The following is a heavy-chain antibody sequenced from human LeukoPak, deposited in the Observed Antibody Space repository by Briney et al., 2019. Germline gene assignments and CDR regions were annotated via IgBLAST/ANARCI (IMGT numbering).Heavy chain of an antibody. J-gene: IGHJ4*02. CDR1: GGSISSGDYY. D-gene: IGHD2/OR15-2a*01. CDR3: ARWNSPHLDY. Sequence: PSQTLSLTCTVSGGSISSGDYYWSWVRQPPGKGLEWIGYIYYSGSTHYNPSLKSRVTISVDTSKNQFSLKLSSVTAADTAVYYCARWNSPHLDYWGQGTLITVSS. V-gene: IGHV4-30-4*01. CDR2: IYYSGST.